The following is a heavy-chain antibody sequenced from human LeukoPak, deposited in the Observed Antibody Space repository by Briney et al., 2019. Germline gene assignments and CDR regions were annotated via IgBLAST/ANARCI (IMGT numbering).Heavy chain of an antibody. D-gene: IGHD2-2*01. CDR2: ISSSSSYI. J-gene: IGHJ4*02. CDR3: ASYCSSTSCLDY. V-gene: IGHV3-21*01. CDR1: GGSISSSS. Sequence: ETLSLTCTVSGGSISSSSYYWGWIRQPPGKGLEWVSSISSSSSYIYYADSVKGRFTISRDNAKNSLYLQMNSLRAEDTAVYYCASYCSSTSCLDYWGQGTLVTVSS.